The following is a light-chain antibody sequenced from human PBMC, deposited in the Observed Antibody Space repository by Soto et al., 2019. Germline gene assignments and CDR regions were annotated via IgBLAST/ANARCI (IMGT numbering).Light chain of an antibody. CDR1: SSDVGAYNY. Sequence: QSGLTQPDSVSGSPGQSIDISCTGTSSDVGAYNYVSWYQQYPCKAPKLVIYDVTNRPSGVSNRFSGSKSGSTASLTISGRQAEEEADYYCSSYTISSTNVFGTGTTLTVL. V-gene: IGLV2-14*01. J-gene: IGLJ1*01. CDR3: SSYTISSTNV. CDR2: DVT.